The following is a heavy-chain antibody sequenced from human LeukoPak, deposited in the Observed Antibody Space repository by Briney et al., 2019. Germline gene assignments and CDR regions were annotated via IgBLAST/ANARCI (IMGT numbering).Heavy chain of an antibody. J-gene: IGHJ3*02. V-gene: IGHV3-21*01. CDR3: AKDARSLDAFDI. D-gene: IGHD3-10*01. CDR1: GFTFSSYS. CDR2: ISSSSSYI. Sequence: GGSLRLSCAASGFTFSSYSMNWVRQAPGKGLEWVSSISSSSSYIYYADSVKGRFTISRDNAKNTLYLQMNSLRAEDTAVYYCAKDARSLDAFDIRGQGTMVTVSS.